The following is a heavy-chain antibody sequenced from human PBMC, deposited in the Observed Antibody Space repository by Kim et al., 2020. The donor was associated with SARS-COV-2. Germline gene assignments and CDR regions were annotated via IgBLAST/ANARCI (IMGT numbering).Heavy chain of an antibody. CDR1: GGSISSGGYY. V-gene: IGHV4-31*03. CDR2: IYYSGST. D-gene: IGHD3-9*01. Sequence: SETLSLTCTVSGGSISSGGYYWSWIRQHPGKGLEWIGYIYYSGSTYYNPSLKSRVTISVDTSKNQFSLKLSSVTAADTAVYYCARADAKSLDFDWHPGGFDYWGQGTLVTVSS. CDR3: ARADAKSLDFDWHPGGFDY. J-gene: IGHJ4*02.